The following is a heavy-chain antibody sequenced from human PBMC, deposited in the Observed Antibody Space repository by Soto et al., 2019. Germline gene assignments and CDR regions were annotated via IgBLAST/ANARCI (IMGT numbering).Heavy chain of an antibody. J-gene: IGHJ4*02. Sequence: VSVNVSCKASGYTFTSYGISWVREAPGQGLELMGWISAYNGNTNYAQKLQGRVTMTTDTSTSTAYMELRSLRSDDTAVYYCARVLKTYYYGSGSYFPTIYFDYWGQGTLVTVSS. CDR3: ARVLKTYYYGSGSYFPTIYFDY. D-gene: IGHD3-10*01. CDR2: ISAYNGNT. CDR1: GYTFTSYG. V-gene: IGHV1-18*04.